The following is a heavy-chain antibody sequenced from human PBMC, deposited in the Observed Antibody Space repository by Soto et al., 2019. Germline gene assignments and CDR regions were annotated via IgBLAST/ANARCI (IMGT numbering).Heavy chain of an antibody. CDR1: GFTVSSNY. V-gene: IGHV3-66*01. CDR3: ARGPTQADFDY. Sequence: EVQLVESGGGLVQPGGSLRLSCAASGFTVSSNYMIWVRQAPGKGLEWVSVIHSGGSTYYADSVKGRFTISRDNSKNTLYLQMNSLRAEDTAVYYCARGPTQADFDYWGQGTLVTVSS. J-gene: IGHJ4*02. CDR2: IHSGGST.